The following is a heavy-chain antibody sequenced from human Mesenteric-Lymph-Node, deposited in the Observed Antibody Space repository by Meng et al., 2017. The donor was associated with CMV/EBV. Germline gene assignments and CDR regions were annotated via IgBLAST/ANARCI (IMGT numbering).Heavy chain of an antibody. V-gene: IGHV4-31*02. D-gene: IGHD2-15*01. J-gene: IGHJ4*02. CDR1: GGSLNSGCYY. CDR3: ARLVVIAANFDS. CDR2: IYYSGST. Sequence: ASGGSLNSGCYYWSWIPQHPGKGLEYIGYIYYSGSTYYNPSLKSRVAISIDTSQSQFSLKLSSVTAADTAVYYCARLVVIAANFDSWGQGTLVTFSS.